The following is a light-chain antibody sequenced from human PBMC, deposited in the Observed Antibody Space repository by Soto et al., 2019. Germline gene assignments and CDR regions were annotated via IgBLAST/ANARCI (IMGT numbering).Light chain of an antibody. Sequence: QSALTQRASVSGSPGQSITISCTGTSSDVGNYKYVSWYQQHPGKAPKLMIYEVSNRPSGVSNRFSGSKSGNTASLTISGLPAEDETDYYCFSYTSSGTYVSGTGTKVTVL. CDR3: FSYTSSGTYV. J-gene: IGLJ1*01. CDR1: SSDVGNYKY. CDR2: EVS. V-gene: IGLV2-14*01.